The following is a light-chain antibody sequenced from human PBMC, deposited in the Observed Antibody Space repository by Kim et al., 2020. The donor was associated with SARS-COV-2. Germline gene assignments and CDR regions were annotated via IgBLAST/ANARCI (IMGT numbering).Light chain of an antibody. CDR3: SSYTSSSTWE. J-gene: IGLJ3*02. V-gene: IGLV2-14*03. CDR2: DVS. CDR1: SSDIGDYNY. Sequence: QSALTQPASVSGSPGQSVTISCSGTSSDIGDYNYVSWYQQHPGKVPKLMIYDVSNRPSGVSNRFSGSKSGNTASLTISGLQAEDEAEYYCSSYTSSSTWEFGGGTQLTVL.